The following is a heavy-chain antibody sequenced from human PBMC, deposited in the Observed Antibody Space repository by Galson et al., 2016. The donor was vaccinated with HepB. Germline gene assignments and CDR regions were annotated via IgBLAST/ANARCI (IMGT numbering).Heavy chain of an antibody. D-gene: IGHD2-15*01. V-gene: IGHV1-3*01. CDR1: GYTFTDHN. CDR2: LSPGDYNR. Sequence: SVKVSCKASGYTFTDHNLHWVRQAPGQGLEWMGWLSPGDYNRRYAQKFQDRLTITRDTSASTVYMELSSLTSEDTAVYFCAREIHYSGGWWYPTYWGQGTLATVSS. CDR3: AREIHYSGGWWYPTY. J-gene: IGHJ4*02.